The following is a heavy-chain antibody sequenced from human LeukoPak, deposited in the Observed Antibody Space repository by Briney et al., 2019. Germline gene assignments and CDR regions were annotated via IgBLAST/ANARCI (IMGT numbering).Heavy chain of an antibody. CDR1: GYTFTSYG. Sequence: ASVKVSRKASGYTFTSYGISWVRQAPGQGLEWMGWISAYNGNTNYAQKLQGRVTMTTDTSTSTAYMELRSLRSDDTAVYYCARDRITYSGGPLDYWGQGTLVTVSS. D-gene: IGHD3-10*01. J-gene: IGHJ4*02. V-gene: IGHV1-18*01. CDR3: ARDRITYSGGPLDY. CDR2: ISAYNGNT.